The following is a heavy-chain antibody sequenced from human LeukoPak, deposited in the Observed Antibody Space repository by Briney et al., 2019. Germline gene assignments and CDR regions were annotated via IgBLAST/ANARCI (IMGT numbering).Heavy chain of an antibody. CDR3: ARGGGNYYSDF. CDR1: GGSISRSSYY. CDR2: INPSGST. J-gene: IGHJ4*02. V-gene: IGHV4-39*07. Sequence: PSETLSLTCTVSGGSISRSSYYWSWFRQPPGKGLEWIGEINPSGSTNYNPSLESRVTISVDTSKNQFSLKLSSVTAADTAVYYCARGGGNYYSDFWGQGHLVTVSS. D-gene: IGHD3-3*01.